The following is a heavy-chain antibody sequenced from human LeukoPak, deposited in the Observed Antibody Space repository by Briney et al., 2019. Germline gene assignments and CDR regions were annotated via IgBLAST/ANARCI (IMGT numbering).Heavy chain of an antibody. Sequence: ASVKVSCKASGYTFTSYGISWVRQAPGQGLEWMGWISAYNGNTNYAQKLQGRVTMTTDTSTSTAYMELRSLRSDDTAVYYCATDILTGYLGPPWGQGTLVTVSS. CDR3: ATDILTGYLGPP. V-gene: IGHV1-18*01. CDR1: GYTFTSYG. CDR2: ISAYNGNT. J-gene: IGHJ5*02. D-gene: IGHD3-9*01.